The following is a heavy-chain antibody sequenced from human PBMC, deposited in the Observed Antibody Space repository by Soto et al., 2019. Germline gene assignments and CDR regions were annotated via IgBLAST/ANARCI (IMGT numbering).Heavy chain of an antibody. CDR3: ARGWRVELRSYYYGSGSYYNGKDDAFDI. V-gene: IGHV3-48*02. J-gene: IGHJ3*02. D-gene: IGHD3-10*01. CDR1: GFTFSSYS. CDR2: ISSSSTI. Sequence: GGSLRLSCAASGFTFSSYSMNWVRQAPGKGLEWVSYISSSSTIYYADSVKGRFTISRDNAKNSLDLQMNSLRDEDTAVYYCARGWRVELRSYYYGSGSYYNGKDDAFDIWGQGTMVTVSS.